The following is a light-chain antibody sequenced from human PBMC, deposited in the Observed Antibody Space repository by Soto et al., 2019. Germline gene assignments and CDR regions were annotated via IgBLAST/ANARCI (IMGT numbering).Light chain of an antibody. V-gene: IGKV3-15*01. CDR2: GAS. Sequence: EIVMTQYPATLSVSPGERATLSCRASQSVSSNLAWYQQKPGQAPRRLIYGASTRATGIPARFSGSGSGTEFTLTISSLQSEDFAVYYCQQYNNWPLRTFGQGTKVEIK. J-gene: IGKJ1*01. CDR3: QQYNNWPLRT. CDR1: QSVSSN.